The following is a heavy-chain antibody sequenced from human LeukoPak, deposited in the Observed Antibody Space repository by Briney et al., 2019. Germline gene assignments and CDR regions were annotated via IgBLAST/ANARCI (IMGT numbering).Heavy chain of an antibody. D-gene: IGHD3-16*01. CDR3: AADLSNPRMGASYLDP. CDR2: IIVGSGAT. Sequence: ASVKVSCTASGFTSTNFAVQWVRQARGQRLEWIGWIIVGSGATKCAQDFQERVTITRDLSTSTLYMELRSLTSEDTAVYYCAADLSNPRMGASYLDPWGQGTLVTVSS. J-gene: IGHJ5*02. V-gene: IGHV1-58*01. CDR1: GFTSTNFA.